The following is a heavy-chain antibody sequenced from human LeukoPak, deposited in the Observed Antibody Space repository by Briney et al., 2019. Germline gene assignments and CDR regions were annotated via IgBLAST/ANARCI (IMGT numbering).Heavy chain of an antibody. V-gene: IGHV3-23*01. Sequence: GGALRLSCAASGFTFSSYAMSWVRQAPGKGLEWVSAISGSGGSTYYADSVKGRFTISRDNSKNTLYLQMNSLRAEDTAVYYCAKGVYGDYGMDVWGQGTTVTVSS. J-gene: IGHJ6*02. D-gene: IGHD4-17*01. CDR3: AKGVYGDYGMDV. CDR1: GFTFSSYA. CDR2: ISGSGGST.